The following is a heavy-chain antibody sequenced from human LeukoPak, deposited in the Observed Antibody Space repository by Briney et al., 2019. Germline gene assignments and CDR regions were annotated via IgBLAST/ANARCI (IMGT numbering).Heavy chain of an antibody. J-gene: IGHJ4*02. D-gene: IGHD3-9*01. V-gene: IGHV4-34*01. CDR3: ARGPPRYFDWTQLDY. CDR2: INHSGST. CDR1: GGSISSYY. Sequence: SETLSLTCTVSGGSISSYYWSWIRQPPGKGLEWIGEINHSGSTNYNPSLKSRVTISVDTSKNQFSLKLSSVTAADTAVYYCARGPPRYFDWTQLDYWGQGTLVTVSS.